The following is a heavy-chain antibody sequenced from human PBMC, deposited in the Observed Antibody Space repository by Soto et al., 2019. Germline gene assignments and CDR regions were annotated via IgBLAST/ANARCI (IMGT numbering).Heavy chain of an antibody. CDR2: IWYDGSNK. Sequence: QVQLVESGGGVVQPGRSLRLSCAASGFTFSSYGMHWVRQAPGKGLEWVAVIWYDGSNKYYADSVKGRFTISRDNSKNTLYLQMNSLRAEDTAVYYCARDLDRIDYYFDYWGQGTLVTVSS. V-gene: IGHV3-33*01. CDR3: ARDLDRIDYYFDY. CDR1: GFTFSSYG. D-gene: IGHD2-15*01. J-gene: IGHJ4*02.